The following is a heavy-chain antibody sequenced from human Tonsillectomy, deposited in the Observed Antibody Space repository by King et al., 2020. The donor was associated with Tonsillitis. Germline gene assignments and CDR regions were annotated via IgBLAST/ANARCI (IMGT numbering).Heavy chain of an antibody. CDR2: IIPIFGTA. J-gene: IGHJ3*01. CDR1: GGTFSNYP. CDR3: ARSGSFHDAFDF. V-gene: IGHV1-69*01. Sequence: VQLVESGAEVKKPGSSVKVSCKASGGTFSNYPISWVRQAPGQGLEWMGEIIPIFGTAHYAQRFQGRVTITADESTSTAYMELSSLRSEDTAMYYCARSGSFHDAFDFWGQGTMVTVSS. D-gene: IGHD6-13*01.